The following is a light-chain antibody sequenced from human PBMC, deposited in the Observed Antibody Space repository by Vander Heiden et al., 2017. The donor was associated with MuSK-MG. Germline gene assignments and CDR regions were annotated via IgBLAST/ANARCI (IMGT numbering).Light chain of an antibody. CDR3: QSYDVSLGGSI. CDR1: DSNIGAGYD. CDR2: ASK. Sequence: QSVLTQPPSVSGAPGQSVTISCAGSDSNIGAGYDAHRYHQFPGSPPKLLIHASKYRDAGVPDRFSGAKSGTSASLAIAGLQAEEEADYYCQSYDVSLGGSIFGGGTKLTVL. V-gene: IGLV1-40*01. J-gene: IGLJ2*01.